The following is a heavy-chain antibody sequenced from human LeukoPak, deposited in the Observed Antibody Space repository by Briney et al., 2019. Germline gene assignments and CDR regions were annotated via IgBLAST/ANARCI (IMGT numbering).Heavy chain of an antibody. V-gene: IGHV4-39*07. CDR2: IYHSGST. J-gene: IGHJ4*02. D-gene: IGHD5-12*01. CDR1: GGSISSSSYY. Sequence: SETLSLTCTVSGGSISSSSYYWGWIRQPPGKGLEWIGEIYHSGSTNYNPSLKSRVTISVDKSKNQFSLKLSSVTAADTAVYYCARRPHNNGGYDGPSGLDYWGQGTLVTVSS. CDR3: ARRPHNNGGYDGPSGLDY.